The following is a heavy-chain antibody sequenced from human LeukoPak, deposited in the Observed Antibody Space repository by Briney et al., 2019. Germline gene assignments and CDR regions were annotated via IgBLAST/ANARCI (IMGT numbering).Heavy chain of an antibody. CDR2: IFDGGT. J-gene: IGHJ4*02. D-gene: IGHD3-10*01. Sequence: PSETLSLTCTVSGGSISSSSYYWGWIRQPPGKGLEWIGSIFDGGTYDNPSLQSRVTMSVSTSKNQFSLKLSSVTAADTAVYYCVRQAVYYGSGSLDYWGQGTLVTVSS. V-gene: IGHV4-39*01. CDR1: GGSISSSSYY. CDR3: VRQAVYYGSGSLDY.